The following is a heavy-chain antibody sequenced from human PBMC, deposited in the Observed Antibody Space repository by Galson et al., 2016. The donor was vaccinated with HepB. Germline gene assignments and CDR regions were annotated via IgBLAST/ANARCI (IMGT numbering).Heavy chain of an antibody. D-gene: IGHD3-22*01. CDR3: ARVRRDDRSGFYPDY. V-gene: IGHV4-31*03. Sequence: TLSLTCTVSGGSISSVGYYWSWIRQHPGKGLEWIGYIYYSGSTHYNPSLKSRLTISVDTSKNQFSLKLSSVTAADPAVYYCARVRRDDRSGFYPDYWGQGTLVTVSS. CDR1: GGSISSVGYY. CDR2: IYYSGST. J-gene: IGHJ4*02.